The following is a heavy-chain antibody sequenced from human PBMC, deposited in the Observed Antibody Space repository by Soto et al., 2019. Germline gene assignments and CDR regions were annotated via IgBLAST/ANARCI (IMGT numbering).Heavy chain of an antibody. CDR3: ASRIVGATMFSFGPYYFGY. D-gene: IGHD1-26*01. Sequence: GGSLRLSCAASGFTFSSYGMHWVRQAPGKGLEWVAVISYDGSNKYYADSVKGRFTISRDNSKNTLYLQMNSLRAEDTAVYYCASRIVGATMFSFGPYYFGYWGQGTLVTVSS. J-gene: IGHJ4*02. CDR1: GFTFSSYG. V-gene: IGHV3-30*03. CDR2: ISYDGSNK.